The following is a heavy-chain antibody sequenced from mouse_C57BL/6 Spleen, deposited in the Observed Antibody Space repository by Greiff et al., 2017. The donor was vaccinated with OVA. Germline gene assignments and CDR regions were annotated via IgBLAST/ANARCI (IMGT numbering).Heavy chain of an antibody. CDR1: GFTFSDYY. CDR3: ARVRFSYFDY. V-gene: IGHV5-16*01. Sequence: EVQLVESEGGLVQPGSSMKLSCTASGFTFSDYYMAWVRQVPEKGLEWVANINYDGSSTYYLDSLKSRFIISRDNAKNILYLQMSSLKSEDTATYYCARVRFSYFDYWGQGTTLTVSS. CDR2: INYDGSST. J-gene: IGHJ2*01.